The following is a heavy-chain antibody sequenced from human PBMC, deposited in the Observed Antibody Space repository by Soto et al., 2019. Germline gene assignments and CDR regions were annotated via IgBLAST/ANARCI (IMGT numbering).Heavy chain of an antibody. V-gene: IGHV3-49*04. CDR1: GFTFGDYA. J-gene: IGHJ4*02. CDR3: TRRQATFDY. CDR2: IRSKAYGGTT. Sequence: GGSLRLSCTASGFTFGDYAMSWVRQAPGKGLEWVGFIRSKAYGGTTEYAASVKGRFTISRDDSKSIAYLQMNSLKTEDTAVYYCTRRQATFDYWGQGTLVTVYS.